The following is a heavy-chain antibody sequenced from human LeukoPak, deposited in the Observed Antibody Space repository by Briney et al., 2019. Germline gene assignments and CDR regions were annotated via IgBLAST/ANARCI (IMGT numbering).Heavy chain of an antibody. CDR3: ARDVVATISESYGMDV. CDR2: IYSGGST. V-gene: IGHV3-66*01. CDR1: GFTVSSNY. Sequence: GGSLRLSCAASGFTVSSNYISWVRQAPGKGLEWVSVIYSGGSTYYADSVKGRFTISRDNSKNTLYLQMNSLRAEDTAVYYCARDVVATISESYGMDVWGQGTTVTVSS. J-gene: IGHJ6*02. D-gene: IGHD5-12*01.